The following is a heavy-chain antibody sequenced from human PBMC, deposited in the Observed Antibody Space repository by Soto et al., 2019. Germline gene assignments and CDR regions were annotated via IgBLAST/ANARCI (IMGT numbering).Heavy chain of an antibody. CDR2: IYPGDSDT. Sequence: PGESLKISCKGSGYSFTSYWIGWVRQMPGKGLEWMGIIYPGDSDTRYSPSFQGQVTISADKSISTAYLQWSSLKASDTAMYYCARGLAYCSGGSCFAYYFDYWGQGTLVTVSS. J-gene: IGHJ4*02. CDR1: GYSFTSYW. D-gene: IGHD2-15*01. CDR3: ARGLAYCSGGSCFAYYFDY. V-gene: IGHV5-51*01.